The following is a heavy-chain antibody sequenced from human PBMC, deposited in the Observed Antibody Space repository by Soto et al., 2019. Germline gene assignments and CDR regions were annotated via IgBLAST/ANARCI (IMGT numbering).Heavy chain of an antibody. V-gene: IGHV3-30*03. CDR3: ARGPSGSYYIHPQYFDS. CDR2: ISYDGSHK. D-gene: IGHD3-10*01. J-gene: IGHJ4*02. Sequence: PGGSLRLSCAASGFIFSSFDMHWVRQAPGKGLEWVAVISYDGSHKYYADSVKGRLTISRDNSKNTLYLQMNSLRAEDTAVYYCARGPSGSYYIHPQYFDSWGQGTLVTVSS. CDR1: GFIFSSFD.